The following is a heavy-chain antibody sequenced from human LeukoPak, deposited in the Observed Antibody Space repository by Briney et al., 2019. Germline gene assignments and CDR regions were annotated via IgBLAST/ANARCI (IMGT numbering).Heavy chain of an antibody. J-gene: IGHJ6*03. Sequence: GGSLRLSCAASGFTFSSYSTNWVRQAPGKGLEWVSSISSSSSYIYYADSVKGRFTISRDNAKNSLYLQMNSPRAEDTAVYYCARQYSSSSRTYYYYMDVWGKGTTVTVSS. CDR3: ARQYSSSSRTYYYYMDV. CDR2: ISSSSSYI. CDR1: GFTFSSYS. V-gene: IGHV3-21*01. D-gene: IGHD6-6*01.